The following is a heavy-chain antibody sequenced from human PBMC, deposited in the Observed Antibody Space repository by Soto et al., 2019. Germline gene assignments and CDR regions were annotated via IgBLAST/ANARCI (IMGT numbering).Heavy chain of an antibody. CDR1: GGTFSSYA. Sequence: ASVKVSCKASGGTFSSYAISWVRQAPGQGLGWMGGIIPIFGTANYAQKFQGRVTITADESTSTAYMELSSLRSEDTAVYYCARGTYDSSGYYYYYGMDVWGQGTTVTVSS. CDR3: ARGTYDSSGYYYYYGMDV. V-gene: IGHV1-69*13. J-gene: IGHJ6*02. CDR2: IIPIFGTA. D-gene: IGHD3-22*01.